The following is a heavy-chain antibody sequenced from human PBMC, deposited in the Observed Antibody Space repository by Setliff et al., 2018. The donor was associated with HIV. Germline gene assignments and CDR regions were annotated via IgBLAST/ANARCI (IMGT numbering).Heavy chain of an antibody. Sequence: SETLSLTCTVSGGSISDTNFYWGWIRQPPGKGLEWIGSVYNSGITFKNPSLKSRVSISVDRSGNQFSLRLTSVTAADTAVYYCATCRHRPSNWFDPWGQGTVVTVSS. V-gene: IGHV4-39*07. J-gene: IGHJ5*02. CDR2: VYNSGIT. CDR1: GGSISDTNFY. CDR3: ATCRHRPSNWFDP.